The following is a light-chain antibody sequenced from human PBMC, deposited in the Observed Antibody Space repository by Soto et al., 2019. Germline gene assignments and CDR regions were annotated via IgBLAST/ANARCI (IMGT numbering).Light chain of an antibody. CDR3: QQFGSSPTI. CDR1: QSVISTY. J-gene: IGKJ2*01. CDR2: GAS. Sequence: IVLTQSPGTLSLSPGERATLSCRASQSVISTYLAWYQQQPGQAPRLLLYGASNRATGIPDRFSGSGSGTDFTLTITRLEPEDFAVYFCQQFGSSPTIFGQGTKLDIK. V-gene: IGKV3-20*01.